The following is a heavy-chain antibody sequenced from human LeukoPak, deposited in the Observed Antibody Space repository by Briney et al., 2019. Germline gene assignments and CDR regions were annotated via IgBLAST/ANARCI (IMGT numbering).Heavy chain of an antibody. V-gene: IGHV4-59*01. D-gene: IGHD5-24*01. J-gene: IGHJ4*02. Sequence: KPSETLSLTCTVSGGSLSSYFWHWIRQPPGKGLEWMGYIYDSGTTAYNPSLKGRVTMSVDTSKNQFSLNLTSMTAADTAVYYCARDPDGYKFFDYWGRGSPVIVSS. CDR3: ARDPDGYKFFDY. CDR1: GGSLSSYF. CDR2: IYDSGTT.